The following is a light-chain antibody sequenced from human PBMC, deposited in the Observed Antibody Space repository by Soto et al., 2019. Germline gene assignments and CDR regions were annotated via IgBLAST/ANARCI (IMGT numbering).Light chain of an antibody. V-gene: IGKV3-11*01. J-gene: IGKJ4*01. CDR2: DAY. CDR3: QQRSNWPLT. Sequence: VLAQALVTPALSPGQRATLCCTASQSIRGLLAWYQQKPGQAPRLLIYDAYNRATGLPPRFSGSGSGTDFTLSISSLEPEDFAVYYCQQRSNWPLTFGGGTKVEIK. CDR1: QSIRGL.